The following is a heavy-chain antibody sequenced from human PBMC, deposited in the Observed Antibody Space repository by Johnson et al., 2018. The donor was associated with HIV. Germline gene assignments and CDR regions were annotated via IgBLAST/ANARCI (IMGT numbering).Heavy chain of an antibody. CDR1: GFTFSSYG. CDR2: IWYDGSNK. V-gene: IGHV3-33*06. J-gene: IGHJ3*02. Sequence: VQLVESGGGVVQPGRSLRLSCAASGFTFSSYGMHWVRQAPGKGLEWVAVIWYDGSNKYYADSVKGRFTISRDNSKNTLYLQMNSLGAEDTAVYYCAKCIWGSSLIDVFDIWGQGTMVTVSS. CDR3: AKCIWGSSLIDVFDI. D-gene: IGHD3-16*01.